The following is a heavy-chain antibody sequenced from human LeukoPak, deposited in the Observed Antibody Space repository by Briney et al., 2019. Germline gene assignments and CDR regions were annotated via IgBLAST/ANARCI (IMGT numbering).Heavy chain of an antibody. V-gene: IGHV3-33*01. CDR1: GFSLTTYG. CDR3: ARDGLAYCGGDCSLPFDY. J-gene: IGHJ4*02. CDR2: IWSDGNNN. Sequence: GGSLRLSCAASGFSLTTYGMHWVRQAPGKGLEWVAIIWSDGNNNYYADSVKGRFTIFRDNSKKTVYLQMNSLRAEDTAVYYCARDGLAYCGGDCSLPFDYWGQGTLVTVSS. D-gene: IGHD2-21*02.